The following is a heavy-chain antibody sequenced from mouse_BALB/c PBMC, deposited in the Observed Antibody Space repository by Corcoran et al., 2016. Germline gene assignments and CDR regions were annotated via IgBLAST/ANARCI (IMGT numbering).Heavy chain of an antibody. Sequence: EVQLQQSGAALVKPGSAVKLSCTASGLNNTDTFMHRVNQRPEQGREWFGRIDPANGNTKYDPKFQGKATITADTSSNTAYLQLSSLTSEDTAVYYCATMMTVMDYWGQGTSVTVSS. CDR3: ATMMTVMDY. J-gene: IGHJ4*01. CDR1: GLNNTDTF. D-gene: IGHD2-4*01. V-gene: IGHV14-3*02. CDR2: IDPANGNT.